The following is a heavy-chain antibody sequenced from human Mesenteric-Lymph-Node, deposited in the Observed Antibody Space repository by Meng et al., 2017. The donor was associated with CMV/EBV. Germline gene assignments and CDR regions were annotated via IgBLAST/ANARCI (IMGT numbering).Heavy chain of an antibody. J-gene: IGHJ4*02. CDR1: GFTFSDYY. CDR2: ISSSGSTI. D-gene: IGHD6-6*01. V-gene: IGHV3-11*04. Sequence: GESLKISCAASGFTFSDYYMSWIRQAPGKGLEWVSYISSSGSTIYNADSVKGRFTISRDNAKNSLYLQMNSLRAEDTAVYYCARDFRIAPHWGQGTLVTVSS. CDR3: ARDFRIAPH.